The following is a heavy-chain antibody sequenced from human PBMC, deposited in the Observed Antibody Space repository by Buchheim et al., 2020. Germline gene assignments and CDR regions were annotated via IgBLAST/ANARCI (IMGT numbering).Heavy chain of an antibody. Sequence: EVLLVESGGGLVQPGGSLRLSCATSGFTFSSYWMTWVRRAPGRGLEWVANIKPDGSEMYYVDSVKGRVIISRDNPENSLYLQMNSLRAEDTAVYYCAKEHCSGGSCYVGLDYWGQGTL. CDR1: GFTFSSYW. J-gene: IGHJ4*02. CDR3: AKEHCSGGSCYVGLDY. V-gene: IGHV3-7*04. D-gene: IGHD2-15*01. CDR2: IKPDGSEM.